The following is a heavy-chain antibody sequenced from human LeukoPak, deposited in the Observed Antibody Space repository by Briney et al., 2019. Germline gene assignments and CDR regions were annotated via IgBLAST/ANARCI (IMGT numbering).Heavy chain of an antibody. CDR3: ARDSGYSYGPLDY. CDR2: ISHSGST. Sequence: TSETQSLTCTVSGGSISSGGYSWSWIRQHPGKGLEWIGYISHSGSTYYNPSLKSRVTISVDTSKNQFSLKLNSVTAAGTAVYYCARDSGYSYGPLDYWGQGTLVTVSS. CDR1: GGSISSGGYS. D-gene: IGHD5-18*01. V-gene: IGHV4-31*03. J-gene: IGHJ4*02.